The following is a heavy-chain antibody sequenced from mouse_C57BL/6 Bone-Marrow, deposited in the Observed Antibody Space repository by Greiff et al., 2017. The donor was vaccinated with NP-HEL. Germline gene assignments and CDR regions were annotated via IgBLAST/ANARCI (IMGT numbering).Heavy chain of an antibody. J-gene: IGHJ4*01. V-gene: IGHV1-19*01. D-gene: IGHD2-5*01. CDR1: GYTFTDYY. CDR2: INPYNGGT. CDR3: ARDYSNPYYYAMDY. Sequence: VQLQQSGPVLVKPGASVKMSCKASGYTFTDYYMNWVKQSHGKSLEWIGVINPYNGGTSYNQKFKGKATLTVDKSSSTAYMELNSLTSEDSAVYYCARDYSNPYYYAMDYWGQGTSVTVSS.